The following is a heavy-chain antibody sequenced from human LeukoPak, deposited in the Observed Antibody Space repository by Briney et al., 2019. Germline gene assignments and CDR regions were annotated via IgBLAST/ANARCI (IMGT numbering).Heavy chain of an antibody. Sequence: PSETLSLTCTVSGGSISSYYRSWIRQPPGKGLEWIGYIYYSGSTNYNPSLKSRVTISVDTSKNLFSLKLSSVTAADTAVYYCARLKRGYSYGLPDSWGQGTLVTVSS. D-gene: IGHD5-18*01. CDR2: IYYSGST. V-gene: IGHV4-59*08. CDR3: ARLKRGYSYGLPDS. J-gene: IGHJ4*02. CDR1: GGSISSYY.